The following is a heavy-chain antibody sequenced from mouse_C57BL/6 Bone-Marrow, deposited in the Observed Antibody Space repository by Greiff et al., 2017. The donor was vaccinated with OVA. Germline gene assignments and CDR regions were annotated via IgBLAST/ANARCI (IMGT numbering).Heavy chain of an antibody. D-gene: IGHD1-1*01. CDR3: ARRYYDGGGYFDV. V-gene: IGHV5-12*01. J-gene: IGHJ1*03. Sequence: EVKLMESGGGLVQPGGSLKLSCAASGFTFSDYYMYWVRQTPEKRLAWVAYISNGGGSTYYPDPVKGRFTISSDNAKNTLYLQMRRLKSEDTAMYYGARRYYDGGGYFDVWGTGTTVTVSS. CDR1: GFTFSDYY. CDR2: ISNGGGST.